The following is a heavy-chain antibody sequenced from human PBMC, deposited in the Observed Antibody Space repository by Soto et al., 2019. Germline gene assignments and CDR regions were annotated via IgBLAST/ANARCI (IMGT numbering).Heavy chain of an antibody. CDR2: ISNDGRDK. CDR3: AKDQGIAASHGID. J-gene: IGHJ3*01. D-gene: IGHD6-25*01. CDR1: GFTFNNYG. Sequence: ESGGGVVQPGRSLRLSCAASGFTFNNYGMHWVRQAPGTGLEWVATISNDGRDKYYAHSVRGRLTISRDNSKNTVYLQMNSLRAEDTAVYYCAKDQGIAASHGIDWGQGTMVTVSS. V-gene: IGHV3-30*18.